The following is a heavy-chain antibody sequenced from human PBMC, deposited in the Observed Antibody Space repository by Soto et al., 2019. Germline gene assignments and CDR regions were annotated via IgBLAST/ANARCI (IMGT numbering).Heavy chain of an antibody. CDR3: ATQRSAWELSFDY. CDR2: INPNSGGT. CDR1: GYTFTGYY. V-gene: IGHV1-2*04. Sequence: QVQLVQSGAEVKKPGASVKVSCKASGYTFTGYYMHWVRQAPGQGLVWMGWINPNSGGTNYAQKFQGWVTMTRDTCISTAYMELSRLRPDDTAVYYCATQRSAWELSFDYWGQGTLVTVSS. J-gene: IGHJ4*02. D-gene: IGHD1-26*01.